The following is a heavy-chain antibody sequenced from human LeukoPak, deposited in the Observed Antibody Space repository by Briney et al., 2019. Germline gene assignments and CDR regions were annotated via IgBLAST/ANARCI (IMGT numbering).Heavy chain of an antibody. V-gene: IGHV1-2*02. CDR2: INPNSGGT. CDR1: EYTFTGYY. Sequence: ASVKVSCKASEYTFTGYYMHWVRQAPGQGLEWVGWINPNSGGTNYAQKFQGRVTMTRDTSISTAYMELTRLRSDDTAVYYCARVRDWDLLRLFDYWGQGTLVTVSS. J-gene: IGHJ4*02. CDR3: ARVRDWDLLRLFDY. D-gene: IGHD1-26*01.